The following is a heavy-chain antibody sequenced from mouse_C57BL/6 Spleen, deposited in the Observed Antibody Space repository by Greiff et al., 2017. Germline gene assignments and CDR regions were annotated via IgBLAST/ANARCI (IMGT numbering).Heavy chain of an antibody. CDR2: IWSGGST. Sequence: VKLMESGPGLVQPSQSLSITCTVSGFSLTSYGVHWVRQSPGKGLEWLGVIWSGGSTDYNAAFISRLSISKDNSKSQVFFKMNSLQADDTAIYYCARMTAQATYYAMDHWGQGTSVTVSS. J-gene: IGHJ4*01. CDR3: ARMTAQATYYAMDH. D-gene: IGHD3-2*02. V-gene: IGHV2-2*01. CDR1: GFSLTSYG.